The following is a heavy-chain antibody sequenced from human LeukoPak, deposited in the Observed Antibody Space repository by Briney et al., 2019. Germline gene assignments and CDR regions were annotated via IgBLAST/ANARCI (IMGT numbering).Heavy chain of an antibody. Sequence: VAAVKVSCKPSRGTFSSYAISWVRQAPRKGLEWMGGVIPIFGTANYAQKFQGRVTITTDEFTRTAYMEVGSLSSEDTAVYYWARPANAFGEYYFDYWGQGTLVTVS. CDR1: RGTFSSYA. CDR2: VIPIFGTA. V-gene: IGHV1-69*05. D-gene: IGHD3-10*01. CDR3: ARPANAFGEYYFDY. J-gene: IGHJ4*02.